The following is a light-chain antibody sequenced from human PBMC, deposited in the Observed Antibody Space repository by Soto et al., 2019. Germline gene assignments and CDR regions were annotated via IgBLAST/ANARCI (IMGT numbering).Light chain of an antibody. CDR1: QSISNY. CDR3: QQSYSSPRT. CDR2: AAS. Sequence: DIQMTQSPSSLSASVGDRVTITCRASQSISNYLNWYQQKPGKAPNLLIYAASSLQSGVPSRFSGSGSGTDFTLTISSLQPEDFAGYYCQQSYSSPRTFGQGTKVEIK. J-gene: IGKJ1*01. V-gene: IGKV1-39*01.